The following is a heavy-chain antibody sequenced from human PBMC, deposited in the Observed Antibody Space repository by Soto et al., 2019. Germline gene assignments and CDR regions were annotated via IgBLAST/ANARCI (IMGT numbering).Heavy chain of an antibody. CDR2: IIPIFGTA. V-gene: IGHV1-69*01. CDR1: GGTFSSYA. D-gene: IGHD3-22*01. J-gene: IGHJ4*02. CDR3: ARDRGYYDSSGYYDHDY. Sequence: QVQLVQSGAEVKKPGSSVKVSCKASGGTFSSYAISWVRQSPGQGLEWLGGIIPIFGTANYAQKFQGRVTITADESTSTAYMELSSLRSEDTAVYYCARDRGYYDSSGYYDHDYWGQGTLVTVSS.